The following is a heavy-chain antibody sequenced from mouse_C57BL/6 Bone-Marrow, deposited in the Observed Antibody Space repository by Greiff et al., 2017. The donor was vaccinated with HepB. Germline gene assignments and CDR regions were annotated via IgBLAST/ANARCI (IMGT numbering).Heavy chain of an antibody. V-gene: IGHV1-52*01. J-gene: IGHJ3*01. CDR3: ARAEYYGRFAY. Sequence: QVQLQQPGAELVRPGSSVKLSCKASGYTFTSYWMHWVKQRPIHGLEWIGNIDPSDSETHYNQKFKDKATLTVDKSSSTAYMQLSSLTSEDSAVYYCARAEYYGRFAYWGQGTLVTVSA. D-gene: IGHD2-1*01. CDR1: GYTFTSYW. CDR2: IDPSDSET.